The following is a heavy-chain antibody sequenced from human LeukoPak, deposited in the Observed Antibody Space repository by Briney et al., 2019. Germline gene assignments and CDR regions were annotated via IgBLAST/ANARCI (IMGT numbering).Heavy chain of an antibody. Sequence: SVKVSCKASGGTFSSYAISWVRQAPGQGLEWMGGIIPIFGTANYAQKFQGRVTITADESTSTAYMELSSLRSEDTAVYYCARGYCSSTSCYSFDYWGQGTLVTVSS. D-gene: IGHD2-2*02. J-gene: IGHJ4*02. CDR3: ARGYCSSTSCYSFDY. V-gene: IGHV1-69*13. CDR1: GGTFSSYA. CDR2: IIPIFGTA.